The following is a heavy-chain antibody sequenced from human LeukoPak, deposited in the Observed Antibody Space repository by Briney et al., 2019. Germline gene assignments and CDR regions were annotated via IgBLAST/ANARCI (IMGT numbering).Heavy chain of an antibody. CDR1: GFSFSSYG. CDR2: ISYDGSHK. D-gene: IGHD3-22*01. J-gene: IGHJ4*02. V-gene: IGHV3-30*18. CDR3: AKSDYSYDSSGYLGVDY. Sequence: HPGTSLRLSCAASGFSFSSYGMHWVRQGPGKGLDWLAVISYDGSHKYYADSVKGRFAISRDHSKNTLYLQMNSLRAEETAVYYCAKSDYSYDSSGYLGVDYWGQGTLVSVSS.